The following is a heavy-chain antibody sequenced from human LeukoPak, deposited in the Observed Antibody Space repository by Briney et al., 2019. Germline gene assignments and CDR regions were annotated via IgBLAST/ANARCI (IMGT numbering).Heavy chain of an antibody. Sequence: PGGSLRLSCAASGFTFSSYWMHWVRQAPGKGLVWVSHINSDGSSTSYADSVKGRFTISRDNAKNMLYLQMNSLGAEDTAVYYCARVRGQLWFADDFDIWGQGTMATVSS. D-gene: IGHD3-10*01. CDR3: ARVRGQLWFADDFDI. V-gene: IGHV3-74*01. J-gene: IGHJ3*02. CDR2: INSDGSST. CDR1: GFTFSSYW.